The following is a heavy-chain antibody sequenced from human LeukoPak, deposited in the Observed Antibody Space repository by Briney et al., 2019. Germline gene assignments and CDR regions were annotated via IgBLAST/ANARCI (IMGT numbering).Heavy chain of an antibody. D-gene: IGHD2-15*01. J-gene: IGHJ4*02. CDR3: AKGSVGYCSGGSCYPLDY. CDR1: GFTFSSYW. CDR2: IKQDGSEK. Sequence: GGSLRLSCAASGFTFSSYWMSWVRQAPGKGLEWVANIKQDGSEKYYVDSVKGQFTISRDNAKNSLYLQMNSLRAEDTAVYYCAKGSVGYCSGGSCYPLDYWGQGTLVTVSS. V-gene: IGHV3-7*05.